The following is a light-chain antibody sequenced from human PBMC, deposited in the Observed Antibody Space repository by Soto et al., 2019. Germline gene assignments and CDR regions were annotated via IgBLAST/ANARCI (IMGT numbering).Light chain of an antibody. J-gene: IGLJ2*01. CDR2: DVS. Sequence: QSALTQPASVSGSPGQSITISCTGTSGDVGGYNYVAWYQQHPGKAPKLMIYDVSNRPSGVSNRFSGSKSGNTASLTISGLQAEDEADYYCSSYTCSGTLVFGGGTKLTVL. CDR3: SSYTCSGTLV. CDR1: SGDVGGYNY. V-gene: IGLV2-14*01.